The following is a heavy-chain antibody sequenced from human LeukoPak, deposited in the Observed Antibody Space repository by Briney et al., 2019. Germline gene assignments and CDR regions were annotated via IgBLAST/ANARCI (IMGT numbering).Heavy chain of an antibody. CDR2: IYYSGST. J-gene: IGHJ4*02. CDR1: GGSISSYY. Sequence: SETLSLTCTVSGGSISSYYWSWIRQPPGKGLEWIGYIYYSGSTNYNPSLESRVTMSVDTSKNQFSLKLRSVTAADTAVYYCTTDPGYFDYWGQGTLVTVSS. CDR3: TTDPGYFDY. V-gene: IGHV4-59*08.